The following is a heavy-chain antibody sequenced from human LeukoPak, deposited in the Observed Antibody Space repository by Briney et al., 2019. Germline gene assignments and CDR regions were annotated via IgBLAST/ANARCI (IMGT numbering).Heavy chain of an antibody. CDR1: GFTFSSYS. CDR2: IHSSSNYI. J-gene: IGHJ4*02. D-gene: IGHD3/OR15-3a*01. V-gene: IGHV3-21*06. CDR3: AVDYDYWTAFFSGSRMTPKR. Sequence: GGSLRLSCAASGFTFSSYSMKWVRQAPGKGLEWVLSIHSSSNYINYVDSVKGRFTISRDNAKNSLYLQMSSLRAEDTAVYYCAVDYDYWTAFFSGSRMTPKRGGQGTLVTVSS.